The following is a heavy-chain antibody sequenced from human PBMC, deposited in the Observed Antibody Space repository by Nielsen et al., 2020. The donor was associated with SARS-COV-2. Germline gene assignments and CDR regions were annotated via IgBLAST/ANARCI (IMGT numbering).Heavy chain of an antibody. CDR3: ARHEPRGGAYYYDSSGYYSYDAFDI. Sequence: SETLSLTCTVSGGSISSYYWSWIRQPPGKGLEWIGNIHYSGSTNYNPSLKSRVTISVDTSKNQFSLKLSSVTAADTAVYYCARHEPRGGAYYYDSSGYYSYDAFDIWGQGTMVIVSS. V-gene: IGHV4-59*08. CDR2: IHYSGST. D-gene: IGHD3-22*01. CDR1: GGSISSYY. J-gene: IGHJ3*02.